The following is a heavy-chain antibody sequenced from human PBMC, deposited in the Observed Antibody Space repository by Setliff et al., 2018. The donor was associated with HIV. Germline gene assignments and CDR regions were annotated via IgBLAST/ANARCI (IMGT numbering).Heavy chain of an antibody. D-gene: IGHD5-18*01. J-gene: IGHJ4*02. V-gene: IGHV4-39*01. Sequence: SETLSLTCTVSGGSSSSSSFYWGWIRQPPGKGLEWIGSIYYSGNTYYNPSLKSRVTISVDTSKKQFSLRLTSVTAADTAVYYCARVARYSYGSFESWGQGTLVTVSS. CDR2: IYYSGNT. CDR3: ARVARYSYGSFES. CDR1: GGSSSSSSFY.